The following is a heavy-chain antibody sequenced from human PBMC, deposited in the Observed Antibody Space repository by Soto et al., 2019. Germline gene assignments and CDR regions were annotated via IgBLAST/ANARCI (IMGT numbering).Heavy chain of an antibody. D-gene: IGHD6-19*01. CDR3: ARGSRYSSCWGPSYYYYGRDG. CDR2: MNPNSGNT. Sequence: ASVKVSCKASGYTFTSYDINWVRQATGQGLEWMGWMNPNSGNTGYAQKFQGRVTMTRNTSISTAYMELSSLRSEDTAVYYCARGSRYSSCWGPSYYYYGRDGWGQGTTVAVP. J-gene: IGHJ6*02. CDR1: GYTFTSYD. V-gene: IGHV1-8*01.